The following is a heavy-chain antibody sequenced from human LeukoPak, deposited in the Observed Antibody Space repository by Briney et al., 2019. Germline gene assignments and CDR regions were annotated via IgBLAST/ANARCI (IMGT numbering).Heavy chain of an antibody. Sequence: TSVKVSCKASGFTFTSYAVKWVRQARGQRLEWIGWINVSSGNTNYAQKFQERVTMTRDMSTSTAYMELSSLRSEDTAVYYCAAPDTAKSWYYYGMDVWGKGTTVTVSS. CDR2: INVSSGNT. V-gene: IGHV1-58*01. D-gene: IGHD5-18*01. CDR1: GFTFTSYA. J-gene: IGHJ6*04. CDR3: AAPDTAKSWYYYGMDV.